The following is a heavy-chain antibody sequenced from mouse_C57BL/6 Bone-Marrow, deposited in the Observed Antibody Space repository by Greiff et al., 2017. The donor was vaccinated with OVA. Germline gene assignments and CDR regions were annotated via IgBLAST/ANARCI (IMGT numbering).Heavy chain of an antibody. V-gene: IGHV1-42*01. CDR1: GYSFTGYY. J-gene: IGHJ2*01. CDR2: INPSTGGT. D-gene: IGHD2-2*01. CDR3: AREVVTTRYYCDY. Sequence: EVKLQQSGPELVKPGASVKISCKASGYSFTGYYMNWVKQSPEKSLEWIGEINPSTGGTTYNQKFKAKATLTVDKSSSTAYMQLKSLTSEDSAVYYCAREVVTTRYYCDYWGQGTTLTVSS.